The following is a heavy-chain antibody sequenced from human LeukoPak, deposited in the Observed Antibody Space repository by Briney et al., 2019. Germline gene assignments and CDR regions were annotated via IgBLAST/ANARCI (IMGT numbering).Heavy chain of an antibody. V-gene: IGHV3-23*01. D-gene: IGHD3-3*01. CDR2: ISGSGGST. CDR1: GFTFSSYA. Sequence: GGSLRLSCAASGFTFSSYAMSWVRQAPGTGLEWVSAISGSGGSTYYADTVKGRFTISRDNSKNTLYLQMNSLRAEDTAVYYCAKELRRITIFGVVTFDYWGQGTLVTVSS. CDR3: AKELRRITIFGVVTFDY. J-gene: IGHJ4*02.